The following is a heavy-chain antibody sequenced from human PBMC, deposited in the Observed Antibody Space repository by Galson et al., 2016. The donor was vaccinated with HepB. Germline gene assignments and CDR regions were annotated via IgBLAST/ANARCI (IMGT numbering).Heavy chain of an antibody. CDR2: ISYSGST. CDR1: GGSISSSSYY. Sequence: LSLTCTVSGGSISSSSYYWGWLRQPPGMGLEWIGSISYSGSTYYNPSLKSRVTISVDTSKNQFSLKLSSVTAADTAVYYCARQDYYASSGYIDALDIWGQGTMGIVSS. J-gene: IGHJ3*02. D-gene: IGHD3-22*01. CDR3: ARQDYYASSGYIDALDI. V-gene: IGHV4-39*01.